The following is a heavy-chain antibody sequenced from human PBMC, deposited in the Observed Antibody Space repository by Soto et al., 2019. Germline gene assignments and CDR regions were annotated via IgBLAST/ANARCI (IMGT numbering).Heavy chain of an antibody. Sequence: GASVKVSCKASGGTFSSYAISWVRQAPGQGLEWMGGIIPIFGTANYAQKFQGRVTITADESTSTAYMELSSLRSEDTAVYYCARAGVGATRPFDYWGQGTLVTVSS. V-gene: IGHV1-69*13. J-gene: IGHJ4*02. CDR1: GGTFSSYA. D-gene: IGHD1-26*01. CDR2: IIPIFGTA. CDR3: ARAGVGATRPFDY.